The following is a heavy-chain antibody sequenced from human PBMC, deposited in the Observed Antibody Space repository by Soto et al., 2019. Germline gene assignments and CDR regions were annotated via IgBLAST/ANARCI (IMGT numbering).Heavy chain of an antibody. J-gene: IGHJ3*02. V-gene: IGHV1-46*03. Sequence: PGPSVKVSCKASGYTFTSYYMHWVRQAPGQGLEWMGIINPSGGSTSYAQKFQGRVTMTRDTSTSTVYMELSSLRSEDTAVYYCARAGGIVVVPAAILGAFDIWGQGTMVTVSS. CDR1: GYTFTSYY. D-gene: IGHD2-2*01. CDR3: ARAGGIVVVPAAILGAFDI. CDR2: INPSGGST.